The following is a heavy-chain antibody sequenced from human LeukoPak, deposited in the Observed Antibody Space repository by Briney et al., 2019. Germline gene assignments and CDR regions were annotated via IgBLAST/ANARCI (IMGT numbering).Heavy chain of an antibody. V-gene: IGHV3-30*02. CDR1: GFIFSNAG. J-gene: IGHJ4*02. Sequence: TGGSLRLSCAASGFIFSNAGMHWVRQTPGKGLEWVAFLRYDGSSKFYADSVKGRFTISRDNSKNTLYLQMNSLRAEDTAVYYCANLHYDILTGYIYYFDYWGQGTLVTVSS. D-gene: IGHD3-9*01. CDR2: LRYDGSSK. CDR3: ANLHYDILTGYIYYFDY.